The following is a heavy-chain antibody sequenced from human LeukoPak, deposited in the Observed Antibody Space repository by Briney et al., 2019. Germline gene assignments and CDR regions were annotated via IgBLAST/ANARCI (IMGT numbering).Heavy chain of an antibody. CDR1: GYTFTSYY. J-gene: IGHJ6*03. CDR3: ARDGVATDFHYYYYYMDV. V-gene: IGHV1-46*01. CDR2: INPSGGST. Sequence: GASVKVSCKASGYTFTSYYMHWVRQAPGQGLEWMGIINPSGGSTSYAQKFQGRVTMTRDTSTSTVYMELSSLRSEDTAVYYCARDGVATDFHYYYYYMDVWGKGTTVTISS. D-gene: IGHD5-12*01.